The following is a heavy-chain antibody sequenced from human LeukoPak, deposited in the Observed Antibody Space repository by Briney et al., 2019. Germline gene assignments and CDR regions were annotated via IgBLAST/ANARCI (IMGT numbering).Heavy chain of an antibody. CDR3: ARSIGYYYTMDV. CDR1: GFTFSSYG. D-gene: IGHD3-22*01. J-gene: IGHJ6*02. V-gene: IGHV3-21*05. Sequence: GGSLRLSCAASGFTFSSYGMHWVRQAPGRGLEWISYISGSGGDLYYADSVKGRFTISRDNANNSLYLQMNSLRAEDTAVYYCARSIGYYYTMDVWGQGTTVTVSS. CDR2: ISGSGGDL.